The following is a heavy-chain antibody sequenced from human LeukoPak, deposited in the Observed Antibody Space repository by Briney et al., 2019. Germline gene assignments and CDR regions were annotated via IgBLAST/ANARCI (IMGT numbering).Heavy chain of an antibody. CDR1: GGSISSGSYC. CDR3: ARRYYDILTGYSNWFDP. D-gene: IGHD3-9*01. Sequence: SQTLSLTCTVSGGSISSGSYCWSWIRQPAGTGLEWIGHIYTSGSTNYNPSLKSRVTISVDTSKNQFSLKLSSVTAADTAVYYCARRYYDILTGYSNWFDPWGQGTPVTVSS. J-gene: IGHJ5*02. V-gene: IGHV4-61*09. CDR2: IYTSGST.